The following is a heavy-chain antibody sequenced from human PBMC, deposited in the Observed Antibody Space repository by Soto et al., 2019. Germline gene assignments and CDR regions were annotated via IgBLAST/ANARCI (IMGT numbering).Heavy chain of an antibody. CDR1: GLSVSTNF. CDR3: TRDAPGERPYYFYYYGMDV. CDR2: IYSGGKT. Sequence: EVHLVESGGGLMQPGGSLRLSCAASGLSVSTNFMSWVRQAPGKGLEWLAVIYSGGKTFYADSVKGRFTISKDNSKNTLSLQMNSLRAEDTAVYYCTRDAPGERPYYFYYYGMDVWGQGTTVTVSS. J-gene: IGHJ6*02. V-gene: IGHV3-53*02.